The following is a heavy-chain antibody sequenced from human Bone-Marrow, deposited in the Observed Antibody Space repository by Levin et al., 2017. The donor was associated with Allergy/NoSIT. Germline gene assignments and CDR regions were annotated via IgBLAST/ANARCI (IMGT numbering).Heavy chain of an antibody. J-gene: IGHJ4*02. CDR2: IWYDGKNK. D-gene: IGHD4/OR15-4a*01. CDR1: GFLFSNYG. CDR3: ARDDDYGKPVDY. Sequence: LSLTCAASGFLFSNYGMHWVRQAPGKGLEWVAVIWYDGKNKNYADSVKGRFTISRDNSKNTLYLQMNSLRAEDSAVYYCARDDDYGKPVDYWGQGTLVTVSS. V-gene: IGHV3-33*01.